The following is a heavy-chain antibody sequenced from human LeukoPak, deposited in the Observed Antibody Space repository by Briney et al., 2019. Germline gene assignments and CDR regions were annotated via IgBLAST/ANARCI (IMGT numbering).Heavy chain of an antibody. CDR3: AKDLTRDYDILTGPKAANIIDY. D-gene: IGHD3-9*01. Sequence: PGGSLRLSCAASGFTFDDYAMHWVRQAPGKGLEWVSGISWNSGSIGYADSVKGRFTISRDNAKNSLYLQMNSLRAEDTALYYCAKDLTRDYDILTGPKAANIIDYWGQGTLVTVSS. V-gene: IGHV3-9*01. J-gene: IGHJ4*02. CDR1: GFTFDDYA. CDR2: ISWNSGSI.